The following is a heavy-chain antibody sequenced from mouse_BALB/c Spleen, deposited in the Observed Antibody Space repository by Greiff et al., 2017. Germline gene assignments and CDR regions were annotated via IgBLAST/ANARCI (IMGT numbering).Heavy chain of an antibody. J-gene: IGHJ4*01. CDR3: ARDRGSSYPYAMDY. V-gene: IGHV5-4*02. Sequence: EVQGVESGGGLVKPGGSLKLSCAASGFTFSDYYMYWVRQTPEKRLEWVATISDGGSYTYYPDSVKGRFTISRDNAKNNLYLQMSSLKSEDTAMYYCARDRGSSYPYAMDYWGQGTSVTVSS. CDR1: GFTFSDYY. CDR2: ISDGGSYT. D-gene: IGHD1-1*01.